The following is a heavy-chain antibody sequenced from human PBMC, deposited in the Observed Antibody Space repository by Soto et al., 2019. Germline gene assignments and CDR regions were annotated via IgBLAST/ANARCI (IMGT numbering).Heavy chain of an antibody. D-gene: IGHD1-20*01. V-gene: IGHV4-39*01. CDR2: VFYTGFT. J-gene: IGHJ4*02. CDR3: ATSQKGYNWNYFDH. Sequence: SETLSLTCAVSGGSISGGYYYWAWLRQSPGKGPEWIGSVFYTGFTSYNPSLESRVSVSVDTSKSQFSLKLSAVTAADTAVYYCATSQKGYNWNYFDHWGQGALVTVSS. CDR1: GGSISGGYYY.